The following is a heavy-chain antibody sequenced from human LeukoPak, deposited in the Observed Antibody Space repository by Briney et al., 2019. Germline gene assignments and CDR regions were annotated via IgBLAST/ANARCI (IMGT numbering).Heavy chain of an antibody. Sequence: PSQTLSLTCSVSGGSISSGTYYWSWIRQPPGKGLEWIGEINHSGSTNYNPSLKSRVTISVDTSKNQFSLKLSSVTAADTAVYYCARDRSVNRKQQLVANYWGQGTLVTVSS. D-gene: IGHD6-13*01. CDR2: INHSGST. V-gene: IGHV4-39*07. CDR3: ARDRSVNRKQQLVANY. CDR1: GGSISSGTYY. J-gene: IGHJ4*02.